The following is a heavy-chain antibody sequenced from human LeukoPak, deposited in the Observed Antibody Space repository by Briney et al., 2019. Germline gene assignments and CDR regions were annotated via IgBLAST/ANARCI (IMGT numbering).Heavy chain of an antibody. CDR1: GGSISSGGYY. V-gene: IGHV4-30-2*01. J-gene: IGHJ4*02. Sequence: SETLSLTCTVSGGSISSGGYYWSWIRQPPGKGLEWIGYIYHSGSTYYNPSLKSRVTISVDRSKNQFSLKLSSVTAADTAVYYCASSCRKGDFDYWGQGTLVTVSS. CDR3: ASSCRKGDFDY. D-gene: IGHD2-2*01. CDR2: IYHSGST.